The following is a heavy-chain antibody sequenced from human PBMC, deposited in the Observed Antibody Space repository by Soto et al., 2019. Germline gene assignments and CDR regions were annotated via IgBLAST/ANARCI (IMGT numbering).Heavy chain of an antibody. Sequence: EVQLLESGGGLVQPGGSLRLSCAASGFTFSSYAMSWVRQAPGKGLEWVSAISGSGGSTYYADSVKGRFTISRDNSKNTLYLQMNSLRAEDTAVYYCAKDPQGGSPYYYYYGMDVWGQGTTVTVSS. CDR2: ISGSGGST. CDR1: GFTFSSYA. J-gene: IGHJ6*02. V-gene: IGHV3-23*01. CDR3: AKDPQGGSPYYYYYGMDV. D-gene: IGHD3-10*01.